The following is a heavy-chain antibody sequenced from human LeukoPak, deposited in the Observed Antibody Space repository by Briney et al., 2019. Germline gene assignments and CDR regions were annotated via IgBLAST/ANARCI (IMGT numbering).Heavy chain of an antibody. J-gene: IGHJ4*02. D-gene: IGHD3-22*01. CDR3: ARGSRGYYYVSDY. CDR2: IYYSGST. CDR1: GYSISSGYF. Sequence: SSETLSLTCTVSGYSISSGYFWSWIRQPPGKGLEWIGYIYYSGSTNYNPSLKSRVTISVDTSKNQFSLKLSSVTAADTAVYYCARGSRGYYYVSDYWGQGTLVAVSS. V-gene: IGHV4-61*01.